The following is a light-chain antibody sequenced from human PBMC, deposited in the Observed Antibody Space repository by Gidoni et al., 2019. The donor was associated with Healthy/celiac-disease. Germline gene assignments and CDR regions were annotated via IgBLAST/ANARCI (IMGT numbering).Light chain of an antibody. CDR2: DAS. CDR1: QGISSA. V-gene: IGKV1-13*02. J-gene: IGKJ2*01. CDR3: QQFNSYRYT. Sequence: AIQLTQSPSSLSASVGDRVTITCRASQGISSALAWYQQKPGKAPKLLIYDASSLESGVPSRFSGSGSGTDFTLTISSLQPEDVATYYCQQFNSYRYTFGQGTKLEIK.